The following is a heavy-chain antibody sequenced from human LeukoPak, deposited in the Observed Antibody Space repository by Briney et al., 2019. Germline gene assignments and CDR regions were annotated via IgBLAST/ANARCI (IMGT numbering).Heavy chain of an antibody. J-gene: IGHJ4*02. D-gene: IGHD6-6*01. Sequence: GGSLRLSCAASGFTFSSYEMNWVRQAPGKGLEWVSYISSSGSTIYYADSVKGRFTISRDNAKNSLYLQMNSLRAEDTAVCYCARAGTNQLVRGFDYWGQGTLVTVSS. V-gene: IGHV3-48*03. CDR2: ISSSGSTI. CDR1: GFTFSSYE. CDR3: ARAGTNQLVRGFDY.